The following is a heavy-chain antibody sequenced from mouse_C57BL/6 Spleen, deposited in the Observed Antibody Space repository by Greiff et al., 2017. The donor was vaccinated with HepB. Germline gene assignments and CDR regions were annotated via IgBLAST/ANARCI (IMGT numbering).Heavy chain of an antibody. J-gene: IGHJ1*03. D-gene: IGHD2-2*01. CDR2: ISYDGSN. V-gene: IGHV3-6*01. CDR3: AIPRGYHWYFDV. CDR1: GYSITSGYY. Sequence: VQLKESGPGLVKPSQSLSLTCSVTGYSITSGYYWNWIRQFPGNKLEWMGYISYDGSNNYNPSLKNRISITRDTSKNQFFLKLNSVTTEDTATYYCAIPRGYHWYFDVWGTGTTVTVSS.